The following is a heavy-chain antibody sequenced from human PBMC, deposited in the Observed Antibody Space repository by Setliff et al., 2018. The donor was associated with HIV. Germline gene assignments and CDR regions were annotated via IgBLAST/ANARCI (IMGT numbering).Heavy chain of an antibody. J-gene: IGHJ6*03. D-gene: IGHD1-26*01. V-gene: IGHV4-61*09. Sequence: SETLSLTCTVSGGSISSGSYYWSWIRQPAGKGLEWIGHIYTSGNTNHNPSLKSRVAISVDTSKNQFSLKLSSVTAADTAVYYCARHYQHSWVGVDYYFMDVWGKGTTVTVSS. CDR1: GGSISSGSYY. CDR3: ARHYQHSWVGVDYYFMDV. CDR2: IYTSGNT.